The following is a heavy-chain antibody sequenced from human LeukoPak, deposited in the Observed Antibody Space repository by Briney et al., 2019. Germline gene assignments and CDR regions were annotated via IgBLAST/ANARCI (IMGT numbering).Heavy chain of an antibody. J-gene: IGHJ6*02. D-gene: IGHD3-10*01. CDR3: AVTMVRGVGGMDV. CDR1: GDSISNYY. V-gene: IGHV4-4*07. CDR2: IYTSGTT. Sequence: SETLSLTCTVSGDSISNYYWSWIRQPAGKGLEWIGRIYTSGTTNYNPSLKSRVTMSADTSKNQFSLKLSSVIAADTAVYYCAVTMVRGVGGMDVWGPGTTVTVSS.